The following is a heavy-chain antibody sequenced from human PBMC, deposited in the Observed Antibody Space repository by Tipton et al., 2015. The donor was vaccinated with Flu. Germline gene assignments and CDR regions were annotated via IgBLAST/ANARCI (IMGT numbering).Heavy chain of an antibody. D-gene: IGHD3-10*01. V-gene: IGHV4-38-2*01. CDR3: ATTTYYYGSGSHDY. Sequence: LRLSCSVSGDSIGSDYYWGWIRQPPGKGLQWLGNIHRSGNTYYNSSLKSRVTISLDKSKNQFSLRLVSMTATDTAVYYCATTTYYYGSGSHDYWGQGTLVTVSS. CDR2: IHRSGNT. CDR1: GDSIGSDYY. J-gene: IGHJ4*02.